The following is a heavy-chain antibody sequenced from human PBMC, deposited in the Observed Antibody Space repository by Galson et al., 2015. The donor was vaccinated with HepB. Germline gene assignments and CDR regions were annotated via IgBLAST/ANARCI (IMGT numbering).Heavy chain of an antibody. CDR1: GGSVSSGSYY. Sequence: ETLSLTCTVSGGSVSSGSYYWSWIRQPPGKGLEWIGYIYYSGSTNYNPSLKSRVTISVDTSKNQFSLKLSSVTAADTAVYYCARDPTAGYSYGFQVPYYYYYGMDVWGQGTTVTVSS. CDR3: ARDPTAGYSYGFQVPYYYYYGMDV. J-gene: IGHJ6*02. V-gene: IGHV4-61*01. D-gene: IGHD5-18*01. CDR2: IYYSGST.